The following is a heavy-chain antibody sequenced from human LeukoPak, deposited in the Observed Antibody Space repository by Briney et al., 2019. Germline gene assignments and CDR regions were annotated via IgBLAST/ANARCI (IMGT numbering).Heavy chain of an antibody. CDR2: MNPNSGDT. CDR3: ARVGHISGWHFDY. V-gene: IGHV1-2*02. D-gene: IGHD6-19*01. J-gene: IGHJ4*02. CDR1: GYTFTGHY. Sequence: ASVKVSCKASGYTFTGHYIHWVRQAPGQGLEWMGFMNPNSGDTNYAQKFQGRVTMTRDTSISTAYMELSRLTSDDTAVYYCARVGHISGWHFDYWGQGTLVTVSS.